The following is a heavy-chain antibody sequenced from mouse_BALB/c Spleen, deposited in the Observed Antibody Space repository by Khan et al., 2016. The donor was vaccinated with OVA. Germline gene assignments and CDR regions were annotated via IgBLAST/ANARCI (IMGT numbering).Heavy chain of an antibody. Sequence: QVQLQQSGAELAKPGASVKMSCKASGYTFTNYWMHWVKQRPGQGLEWIGDINPSTDYTEYNQKFKDKATLTADKSSRTAYMQLTSLTSEDSAIYYCVNHSSSSAWFTYWGQGTLVTVSA. D-gene: IGHD1-1*01. CDR3: VNHSSSSAWFTY. V-gene: IGHV1-7*01. CDR1: GYTFTNYW. CDR2: INPSTDYT. J-gene: IGHJ3*01.